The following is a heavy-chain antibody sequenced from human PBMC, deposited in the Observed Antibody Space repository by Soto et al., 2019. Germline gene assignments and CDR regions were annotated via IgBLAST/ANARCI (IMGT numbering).Heavy chain of an antibody. J-gene: IGHJ4*02. CDR2: IDPSESYT. CDR3: ARHGVEADGEIDY. V-gene: IGHV5-10-1*01. Sequence: GESLKISFKFSGYSFTSYLISLGLQMPGKGLDWMGRIDPSESYTNYSPSFQCHVTISADKSISTAYLQWSSLKASDTAMYYCARHGVEADGEIDYWGQGTLVTVSS. D-gene: IGHD4-17*01. CDR1: GYSFTSYL.